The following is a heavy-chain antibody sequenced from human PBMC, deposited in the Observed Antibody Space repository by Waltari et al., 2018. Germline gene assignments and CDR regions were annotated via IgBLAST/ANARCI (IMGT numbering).Heavy chain of an antibody. Sequence: QVQLVQSGAEVKKPGSSVKVSCKASGGTFSSYAISWVRQAPGQGLEWMGGIIPIFGTANYAQKFQGRVTITADESTSTAYMELSSLRSEDTAVYYCARDSGYSNFRTGINWYFDLWGRGTLVTVSS. J-gene: IGHJ2*01. CDR1: GGTFSSYA. CDR2: IIPIFGTA. D-gene: IGHD4-4*01. CDR3: ARDSGYSNFRTGINWYFDL. V-gene: IGHV1-69*01.